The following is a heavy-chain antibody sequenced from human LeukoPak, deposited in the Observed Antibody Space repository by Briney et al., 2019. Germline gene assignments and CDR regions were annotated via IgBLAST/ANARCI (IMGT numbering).Heavy chain of an antibody. J-gene: IGHJ3*02. CDR1: GGTFSSYA. CDR3: ARVGIVVVPAAMRGISDAFDI. D-gene: IGHD2-2*01. V-gene: IGHV1-69*13. CDR2: IIPIFGTA. Sequence: SVKVSCKASGGTFSSYAISWVRQAPGQGLEWMGGIIPIFGTANYAQKFQGRVTITADESTSTAYMELSSLRSEDTAVYYCARVGIVVVPAAMRGISDAFDIWGQGTMVTVSS.